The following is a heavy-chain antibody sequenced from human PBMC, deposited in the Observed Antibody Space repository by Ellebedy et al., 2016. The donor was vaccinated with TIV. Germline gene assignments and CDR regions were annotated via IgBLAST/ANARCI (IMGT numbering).Heavy chain of an antibody. CDR3: SRGRYYDSSLTIGY. J-gene: IGHJ4*02. CDR2: ITSSSTYI. D-gene: IGHD3-22*01. Sequence: GESLKISCAASGFTFSSYTMNWVRQAPGKGLEWVSSITSSSTYIIYADSVKGRFTISSDNAKNSVYLEMNSLRAEDTAMYYCSRGRYYDSSLTIGYWGQGTLVTVSS. CDR1: GFTFSSYT. V-gene: IGHV3-21*01.